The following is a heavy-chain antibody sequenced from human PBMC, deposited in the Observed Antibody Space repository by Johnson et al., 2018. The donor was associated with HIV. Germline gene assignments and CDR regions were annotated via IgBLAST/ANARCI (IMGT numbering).Heavy chain of an antibody. CDR1: GFTFSDYY. D-gene: IGHD4-11*01. Sequence: VQLVESGGGVVQPGRSLRLSCAGSGFTFSDYYMSWIRQAPGKGLEWVSYISSSGSTIYYADSVKGRFTISRDNSKNTLYLQMNSLRTEDTAVYYCARDSRYNNYGGGSVGAFDIWGQGTTVTVSS. J-gene: IGHJ3*02. CDR3: ARDSRYNNYGGGSVGAFDI. CDR2: ISSSGSTI. V-gene: IGHV3-11*04.